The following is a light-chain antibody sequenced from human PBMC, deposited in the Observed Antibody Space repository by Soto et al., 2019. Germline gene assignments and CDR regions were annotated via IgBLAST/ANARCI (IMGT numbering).Light chain of an antibody. CDR2: DVS. CDR1: SSDVGGYNS. V-gene: IGLV2-14*03. CDR3: SSYTTSSTPHYV. J-gene: IGLJ1*01. Sequence: QSLLTQPASVSGSPGQSITISCTGTSSDVGGYNSVSWYQHHPGKAPKLMIFDVSDRPSGVSSRFSGSKSGNMASLTISGLQAEDEADYYCSSYTTSSTPHYVFGPGTKVTVL.